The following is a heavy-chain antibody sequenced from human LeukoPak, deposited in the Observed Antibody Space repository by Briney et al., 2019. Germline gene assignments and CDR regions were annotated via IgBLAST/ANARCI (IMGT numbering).Heavy chain of an antibody. J-gene: IGHJ4*02. V-gene: IGHV3-30*02. CDR1: GFTFSSYG. CDR3: AKDHTKYYYDSSGYTPAY. Sequence: GGSLRLSCAASGFTFSSYGMHWVRQAPGKGLEWVAFIRYDGSNKYYADSVKGRFTISRDNSKNTLYLQMNSLRAEDTAVYYCAKDHTKYYYDSSGYTPAYWGQGTLVTVSS. CDR2: IRYDGSNK. D-gene: IGHD3-22*01.